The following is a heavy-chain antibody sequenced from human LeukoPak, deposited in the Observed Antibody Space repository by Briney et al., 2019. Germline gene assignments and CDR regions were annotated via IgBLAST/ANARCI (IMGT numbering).Heavy chain of an antibody. CDR1: HASISGHY. J-gene: IGHJ4*02. CDR2: IYYSGST. Sequence: SETLSLTCTVSHASISGHYWSFIRQAPGKRLEWIGYIYYSGSTKYNPSLESRVTISVDTSKNQFSLKVSSVTAADTAVYYCARDYPAPFDYWGQGPLVTVSS. CDR3: ARDYPAPFDY. D-gene: IGHD2-2*01. V-gene: IGHV4-59*11.